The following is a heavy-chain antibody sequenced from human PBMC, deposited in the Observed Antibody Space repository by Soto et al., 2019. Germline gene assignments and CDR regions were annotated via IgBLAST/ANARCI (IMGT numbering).Heavy chain of an antibody. V-gene: IGHV1-8*01. CDR1: GYTFKDYD. CDR3: ARRMTWRLWCFDL. CDR2: MNPNSGNT. J-gene: IGHJ2*01. D-gene: IGHD5-12*01. Sequence: QVQLLQSGAEVKQPGTSVRVSCRASGYTFKDYDINWVRRAPGQGLELMGWMNPNSGNTAYARKFHYRITMTRSVSAGTAFMELNSLTPEDTAVYYCARRMTWRLWCFDLLGSGTQFTVSS.